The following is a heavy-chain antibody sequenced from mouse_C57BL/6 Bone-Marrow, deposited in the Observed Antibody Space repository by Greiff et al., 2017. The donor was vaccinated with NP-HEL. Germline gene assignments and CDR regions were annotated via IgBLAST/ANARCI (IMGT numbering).Heavy chain of an antibody. CDR2: IDPSDSYT. J-gene: IGHJ2*01. CDR3: ARSGGNYGDY. Sequence: QVQLQQSGAEFVMPGASVKLSCKASGYTFTSYWMHWVKQRPGQGLEWIGEIDPSDSYTNYNQKFKGKSTLTVDKSSSTAYMQLSSLTSEDSAVYYCARSGGNYGDYWGQGTTLTVSS. V-gene: IGHV1-69*01. D-gene: IGHD1-1*02. CDR1: GYTFTSYW.